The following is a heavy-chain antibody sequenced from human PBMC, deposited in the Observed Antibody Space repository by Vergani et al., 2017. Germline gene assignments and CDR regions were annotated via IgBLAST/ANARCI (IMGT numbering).Heavy chain of an antibody. V-gene: IGHV3-74*01. Sequence: EVQLVESGGGIVKPGGSLRLSCVASGFSFRNAWMNWVRRTPGKGLEWVSRINSDGSSTSYADSVKGRFTISRDNAKNTLYLQMNSLRAEDTAVYYCARDLLPNYDFWSGYSHAYYYYYGMDVWGQGTTVTVSS. D-gene: IGHD3-3*01. CDR3: ARDLLPNYDFWSGYSHAYYYYYGMDV. CDR2: INSDGSST. CDR1: GFSFRNAW. J-gene: IGHJ6*02.